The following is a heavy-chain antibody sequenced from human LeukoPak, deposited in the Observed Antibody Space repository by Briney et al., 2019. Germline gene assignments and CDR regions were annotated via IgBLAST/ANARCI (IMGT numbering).Heavy chain of an antibody. V-gene: IGHV3-21*04. CDR2: ISSSSSYI. CDR1: GFTFSSYS. Sequence: PGRSLRLSCAASGFTFSSYSMNWVRQAPGKGLEWVSSISSSSSYIYYADSVKGRFTISRDNAKNSLYLQMNSLRAEDTAVYYCPMTTVTPAGLDYWGQGTLVTVSS. J-gene: IGHJ4*02. D-gene: IGHD4-17*01. CDR3: PMTTVTPAGLDY.